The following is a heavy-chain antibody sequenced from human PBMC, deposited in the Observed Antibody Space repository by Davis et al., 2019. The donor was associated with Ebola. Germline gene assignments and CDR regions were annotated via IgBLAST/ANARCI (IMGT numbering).Heavy chain of an antibody. CDR3: ARDVYSSSSDYFDY. J-gene: IGHJ4*02. D-gene: IGHD6-6*01. V-gene: IGHV1-69*04. CDR2: IIPILGIA. Sequence: SVKVSCKASGGTFSSYAISWVRQAPGQGLEWMGRIIPILGIANYAQKFQGRVTMTRNTSISTAYMELSSLRSEDTAVYYCARDVYSSSSDYFDYWGQGTLVTVSS. CDR1: GGTFSSYA.